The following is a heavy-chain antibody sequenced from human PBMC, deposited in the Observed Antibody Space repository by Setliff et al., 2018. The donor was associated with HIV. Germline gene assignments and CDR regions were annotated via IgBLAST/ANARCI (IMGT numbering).Heavy chain of an antibody. CDR2: LTPHSGDT. Sequence: ASVKVSCKASGYTFLNYDINWLRQAPGQGLEWMGRLTPHSGDTISADRFQGRLVMTTNTSTTTAFMELSSLRSDDTALYFCARGWGLWFGQLSILPLDPWGQRTLGTVSS. V-gene: IGHV1-8*01. D-gene: IGHD3-10*01. CDR1: GYTFLNYD. J-gene: IGHJ5*02. CDR3: ARGWGLWFGQLSILPLDP.